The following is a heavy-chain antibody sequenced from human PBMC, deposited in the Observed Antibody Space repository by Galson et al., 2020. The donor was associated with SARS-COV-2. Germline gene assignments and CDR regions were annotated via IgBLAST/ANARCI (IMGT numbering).Heavy chain of an antibody. CDR1: GFTFRGYA. V-gene: IGHV3-23*01. J-gene: IGHJ4*02. CDR2: ISGTGDSR. Sequence: GGSLRLSCAVSGFTFRGYAMNWVRQAPGKGLEWVSVISGTGDSRYYADSVKGRFTISRDNSKNTLYLQLNSLRAEDTAVYYCAKDREEYGDYSDYWGQGTLVTVSS. CDR3: AKDREEYGDYSDY. D-gene: IGHD4-17*01.